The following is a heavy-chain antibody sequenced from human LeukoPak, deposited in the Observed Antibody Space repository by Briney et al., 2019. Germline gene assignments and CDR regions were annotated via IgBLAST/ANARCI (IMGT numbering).Heavy chain of an antibody. CDR2: ISSSSSYI. V-gene: IGHV3-21*01. CDR1: GFTFSSYS. CDR3: ARDGVLMVYAIYY. Sequence: GGSLRLSCAASGFTFSSYSVNWVRQAPGKGLEWVSSISSSSSYIYYADSVKGRFTISRDNAKKSLYLQMNSLKAEDTAVYYCARDGVLMVYAIYYWGQGTLVTVSS. J-gene: IGHJ4*02. D-gene: IGHD2-8*01.